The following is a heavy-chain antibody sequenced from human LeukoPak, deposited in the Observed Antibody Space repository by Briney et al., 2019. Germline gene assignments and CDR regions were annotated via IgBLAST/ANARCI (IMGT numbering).Heavy chain of an antibody. J-gene: IGHJ4*02. Sequence: GGSLRLSCAASGFSFSTYAMTWVRQAPGRGMEWVSAIDGSGRYIFYRDSVQGRFTTSRDNSRTTLFLQMNSLTAEDSAVYYCAKNFGPGNAFYDYWGQGVLVTVSS. V-gene: IGHV3-23*01. CDR3: AKNFGPGNAFYDY. CDR2: IDGSGRYI. CDR1: GFSFSTYA. D-gene: IGHD3-10*01.